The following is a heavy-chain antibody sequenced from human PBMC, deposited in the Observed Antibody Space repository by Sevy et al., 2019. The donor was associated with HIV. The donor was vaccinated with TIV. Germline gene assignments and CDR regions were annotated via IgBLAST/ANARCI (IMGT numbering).Heavy chain of an antibody. D-gene: IGHD3-22*01. J-gene: IGHJ4*02. CDR2: IWYDGSNK. CDR1: GFTFSSYG. Sequence: GGSLRLSCAASGFTFSSYGMHWVRQAPGKGLEWVVVIWYDGSNKYYADSVKGRFTISRDNSKNTLYLQMNSLRAEDTAVYYCARDYYDSSGALGYWGQGTLVTVSS. CDR3: ARDYYDSSGALGY. V-gene: IGHV3-33*01.